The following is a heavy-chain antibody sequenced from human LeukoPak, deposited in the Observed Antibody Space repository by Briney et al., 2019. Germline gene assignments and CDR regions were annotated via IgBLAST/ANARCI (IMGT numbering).Heavy chain of an antibody. CDR3: TTGWELLGIRLDY. J-gene: IGHJ4*02. V-gene: IGHV3-15*01. Sequence: GGSLRLSCAASGFTFSNAWINWVRQAPGKGREWVGRIKSKTDGGTTDYAAPVKGRFTISRDDSKNTLYLQMNSLKTEDTAVYYCTTGWELLGIRLDYWGQGTLVTVSS. CDR2: IKSKTDGGTT. CDR1: GFTFSNAW. D-gene: IGHD1-26*01.